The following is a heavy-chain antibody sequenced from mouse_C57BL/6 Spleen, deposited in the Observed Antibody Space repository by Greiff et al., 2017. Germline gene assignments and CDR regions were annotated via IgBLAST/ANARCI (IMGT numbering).Heavy chain of an antibody. Sequence: VQLQQSGAELVKPGASVKISCKASGYAFSSYWMNWVKQRPGKGLEWIGQIYPGDGDTNYNGKFKGKATLTADKSSSTAYMQLSSLTSEDSAVYFCARCGDYDSYYARDYWGQGTSVTVSS. V-gene: IGHV1-80*01. CDR2: IYPGDGDT. D-gene: IGHD2-4*01. CDR1: GYAFSSYW. CDR3: ARCGDYDSYYARDY. J-gene: IGHJ4*01.